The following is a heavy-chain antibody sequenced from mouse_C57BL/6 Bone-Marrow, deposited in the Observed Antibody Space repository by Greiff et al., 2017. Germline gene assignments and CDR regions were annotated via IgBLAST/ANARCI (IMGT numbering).Heavy chain of an antibody. D-gene: IGHD1-1*01. V-gene: IGHV1-61*01. J-gene: IGHJ3*01. CDR1: GYTFTSYW. Sequence: QVQLQQPGAELVRPGSSVKLSCKASGYTFTSYWMDWVKQRPGQGLEWIGNIYPSDSETHYNQKFKDKATLTVDKSSSTAYMQLSSLKSEDSAVYYCARSLWRGFAYWGQGTLVTVSA. CDR2: IYPSDSET. CDR3: ARSLWRGFAY.